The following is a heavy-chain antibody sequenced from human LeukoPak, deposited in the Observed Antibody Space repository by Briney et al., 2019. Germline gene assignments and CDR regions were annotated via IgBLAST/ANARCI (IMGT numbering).Heavy chain of an antibody. D-gene: IGHD3-3*01. Sequence: GGSLRLSCAASGFSFSTYSMNWVRQAPGKGLEWISYISNSGHTTYYAESVKGRFTISRGNAWNSLYLQMNSLRGEDTAVYYCARRITTSGLGYYMDVWGKGTTVIVSS. CDR1: GFSFSTYS. J-gene: IGHJ6*04. V-gene: IGHV3-48*01. CDR3: ARRITTSGLGYYMDV. CDR2: ISNSGHTT.